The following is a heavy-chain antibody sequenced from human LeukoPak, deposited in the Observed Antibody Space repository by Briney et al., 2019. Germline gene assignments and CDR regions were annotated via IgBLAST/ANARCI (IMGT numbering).Heavy chain of an antibody. Sequence: GGSLRLSCAASGFIFSAYNMVWVRQAPGKGLEWVSSISSSSSYIYYADSVKGRFTISRDNAKNTLYLQMNSLRAEDTAVYYCWSSGYYNDFDYWGQGTLVTVSS. J-gene: IGHJ4*02. CDR3: WSSGYYNDFDY. V-gene: IGHV3-21*01. D-gene: IGHD3-22*01. CDR1: GFIFSAYN. CDR2: ISSSSSYI.